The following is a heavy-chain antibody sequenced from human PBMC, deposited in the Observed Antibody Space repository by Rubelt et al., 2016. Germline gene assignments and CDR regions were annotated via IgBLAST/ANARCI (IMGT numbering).Heavy chain of an antibody. J-gene: IGHJ4*02. CDR1: GYTFITYG. Sequence: QVHLVQSAIEVKKPGASVKISCKTSGYTFITYGIIWVRRAPGQGLEWMGWINTYNDKTNYPQKFQGRVSMTTDSSTNTAYMELRSLRSDDTAVYYCARGYFDSTGDLDYWGQGTLVTVSS. CDR2: INTYNDKT. D-gene: IGHD3-22*01. V-gene: IGHV1-18*01. CDR3: ARGYFDSTGDLDY.